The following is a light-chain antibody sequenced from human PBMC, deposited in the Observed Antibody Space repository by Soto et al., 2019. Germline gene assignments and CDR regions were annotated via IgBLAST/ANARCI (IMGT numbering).Light chain of an antibody. V-gene: IGKV3-20*01. CDR2: GAS. Sequence: EIVLTQSPGTLSLSPGERATLSCRASQSVSSSYLAWYQQKPGQAPRLLIYGASSRANGIPDRFSGSGSGTDFTLTISTLEPEDFAVYYCQQYGSSPNTFGQGTKLEIK. CDR3: QQYGSSPNT. CDR1: QSVSSSY. J-gene: IGKJ2*01.